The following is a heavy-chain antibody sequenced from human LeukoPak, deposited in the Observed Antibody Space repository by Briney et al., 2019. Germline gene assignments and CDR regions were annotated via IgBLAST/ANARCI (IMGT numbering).Heavy chain of an antibody. CDR1: GFTFSSYW. CDR3: ARDRGHLFGVKLGAFDI. D-gene: IGHD3-3*01. CDR2: INTDGSST. V-gene: IGHV3-74*01. Sequence: PGGSLRLSCAASGFTFSSYWMHWVRQAPGKGLVWVSRINTDGSSTSYADSVKGRFTISRDNAKNTLYLQMNSLRAEDTAVYYCARDRGHLFGVKLGAFDIWGQGTMVTVSS. J-gene: IGHJ3*02.